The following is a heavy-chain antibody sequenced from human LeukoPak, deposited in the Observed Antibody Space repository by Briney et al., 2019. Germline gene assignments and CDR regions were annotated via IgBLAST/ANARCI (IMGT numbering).Heavy chain of an antibody. V-gene: IGHV4-59*01. CDR1: GGSISSYY. D-gene: IGHD4-17*01. J-gene: IGHJ4*02. Sequence: SETLSLTCTVSGGSISSYYWSWIRQPPGKGLEWIGYIYYSGSTNYNPSLKSRVTISVDTSKNQFSLKLSSVTAADTAVYYCARMTTVTAWDYWGQGTLVTVSS. CDR3: ARMTTVTAWDY. CDR2: IYYSGST.